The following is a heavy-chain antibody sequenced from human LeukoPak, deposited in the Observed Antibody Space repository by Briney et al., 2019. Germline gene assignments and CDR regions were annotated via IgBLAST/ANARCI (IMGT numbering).Heavy chain of an antibody. V-gene: IGHV3-23*01. Sequence: GGSLRLSCAASGFTFSSSAMSWVHQAPGKGLEWVSAISNNGSYTYYADSVQGRFTISRDNSKSTLCLQMNSLRAEDTAVYYCAKQLGYCSDGSCYFPYWGQGTLVTVSS. CDR2: ISNNGSYT. CDR3: AKQLGYCSDGSCYFPY. J-gene: IGHJ4*02. CDR1: GFTFSSSA. D-gene: IGHD2-15*01.